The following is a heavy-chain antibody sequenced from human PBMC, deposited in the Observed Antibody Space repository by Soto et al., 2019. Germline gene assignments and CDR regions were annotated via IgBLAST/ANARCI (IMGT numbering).Heavy chain of an antibody. D-gene: IGHD3-9*01. CDR2: INPSGGST. CDR1: GYTFTSYY. V-gene: IGHV1-46*03. CDR3: ARDRTDFDWLLSRVSPYYYYMDV. Sequence: ASVKVSCKASGYTFTSYYMHWVRQAPGQGLEWMGIINPSGGSTSYAQKFQGRVTMTRDTSTSTVYMELSSLRSEDTAVYYCARDRTDFDWLLSRVSPYYYYMDVWGKGTTVTVSS. J-gene: IGHJ6*03.